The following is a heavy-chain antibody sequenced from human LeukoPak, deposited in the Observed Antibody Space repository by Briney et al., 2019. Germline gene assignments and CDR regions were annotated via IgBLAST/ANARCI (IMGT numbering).Heavy chain of an antibody. CDR2: ISAYNGNT. CDR3: ARGSDTAMVDDYFDY. CDR1: GGTFSSYT. V-gene: IGHV1-18*01. D-gene: IGHD5-18*01. J-gene: IGHJ4*02. Sequence: GASVKVSCKASGGTFSSYTISWVRQAPGQGLEWMGWISAYNGNTNYAQKLQGRVTMTTDTSTSTAYMELRSLRSDDTAVYYCARGSDTAMVDDYFDYWGQGTLVTVSS.